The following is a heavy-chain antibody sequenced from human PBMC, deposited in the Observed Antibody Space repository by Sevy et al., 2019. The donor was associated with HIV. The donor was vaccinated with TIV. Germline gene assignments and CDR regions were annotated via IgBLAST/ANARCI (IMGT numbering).Heavy chain of an antibody. D-gene: IGHD6-13*01. CDR1: GGSISSSSYD. V-gene: IGHV4-39*01. Sequence: SETLSLTCTVSGGSISSSSYDWGWIRQPPGKGLEWIGSIYYSGSTYYNPSLKSRVTISVDTSKNQFSLKLSSVTAADTAVYYCMSRQQLLNNTNYYYYGMDVWGQGTTVTVSS. CDR3: MSRQQLLNNTNYYYYGMDV. CDR2: IYYSGST. J-gene: IGHJ6*02.